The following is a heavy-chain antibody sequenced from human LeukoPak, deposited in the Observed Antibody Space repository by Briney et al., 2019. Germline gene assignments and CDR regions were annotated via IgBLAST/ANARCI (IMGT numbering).Heavy chain of an antibody. D-gene: IGHD6-19*01. CDR1: GGTCSSYT. CDR2: IIPILGIA. V-gene: IGHV1-69*04. J-gene: IGHJ5*02. CDR3: ARDLGIAVAGNWFDP. Sequence: SVKVSCKASGGTCSSYTISWVRQAPGQGLEWMGRIIPILGIANYAQEFQGRVTITADKSTSTAYMELSSLRSEDTAVYYCARDLGIAVAGNWFDPWGQGTLVTISS.